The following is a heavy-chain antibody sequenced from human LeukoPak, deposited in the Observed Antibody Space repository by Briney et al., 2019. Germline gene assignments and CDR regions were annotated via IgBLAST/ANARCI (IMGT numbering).Heavy chain of an antibody. D-gene: IGHD6-19*01. CDR1: DYSMTRGYH. J-gene: IGHJ6*03. CDR3: ARTGSGRTNYSYYMDV. V-gene: IGHV4-38-2*02. CDR2: IYHSGTT. Sequence: SETLSLTCSVSDYSMTRGYHWGWIRQPPGKGLEWIGSIYHSGTTYYNPSLKSRVTLSVDTPKNQFSLKLSSVTATDTAVYYCARTGSGRTNYSYYMDVWGKGTTVTISS.